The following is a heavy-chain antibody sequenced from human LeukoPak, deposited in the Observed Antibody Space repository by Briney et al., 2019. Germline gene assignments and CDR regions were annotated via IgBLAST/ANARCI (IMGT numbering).Heavy chain of an antibody. CDR3: ASMGVVSAATLDC. CDR2: IADDGSNK. D-gene: IGHD2-2*01. Sequence: GRSLTLSCALSGFTFSTFAMRWVRHAQDKGREWVAGIADDGSNKYYADSVKGRFTIARDNSENSLYLQMNSRRAEDTAVYYCASMGVVSAATLDCWVQGRLVAVCS. CDR1: GFTFSTFA. V-gene: IGHV3-30-3*01. J-gene: IGHJ4*02.